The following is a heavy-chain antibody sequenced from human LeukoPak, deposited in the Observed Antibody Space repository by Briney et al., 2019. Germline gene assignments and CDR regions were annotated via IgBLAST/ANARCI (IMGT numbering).Heavy chain of an antibody. CDR2: IYYSGRT. Sequence: PSETLSLTCSVSGDSVSRSDSYWDWIRQPPGKGLEWIGTIYYSGRTYYSPSLKSRVTMSVDPSNNQFSLNLRSVTAADTAVYYCARHATTVTVYYFDYWGQGTLVTVSS. V-gene: IGHV4-39*01. CDR1: GDSVSRSDSY. CDR3: ARHATTVTVYYFDY. D-gene: IGHD4-17*01. J-gene: IGHJ4*02.